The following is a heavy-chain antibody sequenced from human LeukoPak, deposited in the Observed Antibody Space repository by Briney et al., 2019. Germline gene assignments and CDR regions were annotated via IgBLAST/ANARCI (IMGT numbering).Heavy chain of an antibody. CDR3: ARLSGLVIYPYDAFDI. Sequence: SETLSLTCAVSGGSISSSHWWSWVRQPPGKGLEWIGEIYHSGSTNYNPSLKSRVTISVDKSKNQFSLKLSSVTAADTAVYYCARLSGLVIYPYDAFDIWGQGTMVTVSS. J-gene: IGHJ3*02. CDR2: IYHSGST. D-gene: IGHD2-2*02. V-gene: IGHV4-4*02. CDR1: GGSISSSHW.